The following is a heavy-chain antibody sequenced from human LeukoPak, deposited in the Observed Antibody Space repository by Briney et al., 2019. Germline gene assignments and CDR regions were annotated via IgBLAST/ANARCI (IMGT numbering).Heavy chain of an antibody. J-gene: IGHJ4*02. D-gene: IGHD6-6*01. CDR2: IYHSGST. Sequence: SSETLSFTCAVSGYSISSGYYWGWIRQPPGKGLEWIGSIYHSGSTYYNPSLKSRVTISVDTSKNQFSLNLSTLTAADTAVYYFARNPPFMAARSYYFDFWGQGTLVTVFS. CDR1: GYSISSGYY. V-gene: IGHV4-38-2*01. CDR3: ARNPPFMAARSYYFDF.